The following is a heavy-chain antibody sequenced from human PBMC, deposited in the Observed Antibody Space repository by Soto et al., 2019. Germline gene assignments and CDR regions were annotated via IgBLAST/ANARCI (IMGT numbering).Heavy chain of an antibody. J-gene: IGHJ3*02. V-gene: IGHV3-48*03. CDR2: ITSSGSSR. CDR3: AREWEDVFDI. Sequence: GSLRLSCAASGFIFSNYEMSWVRQAPGKGLEWIAYITSSGSSRYYADSVRGRFTISRDSAKSSLYLQMDSLRGEDTALYYCAREWEDVFDIWGQGTPVTVS. CDR1: GFIFSNYE. D-gene: IGHD1-26*01.